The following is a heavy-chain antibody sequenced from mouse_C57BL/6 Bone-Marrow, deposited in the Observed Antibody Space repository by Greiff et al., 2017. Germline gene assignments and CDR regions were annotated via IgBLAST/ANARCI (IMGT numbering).Heavy chain of an antibody. CDR3: TPVTTVVATSYFDF. D-gene: IGHD1-1*01. CDR1: GFNIKDDY. CDR2: IDPENGDT. Sequence: VQLQQSGAELVRPGASVKLSCTASGFNIKDDYMHWVKQRPEQGLEWIGWIDPENGDTEYAPKFQGQATITADTSSNTAYLKLSSLTSEDTAVYYCTPVTTVVATSYFDFWGRGTTLTVSS. V-gene: IGHV14-4*01. J-gene: IGHJ2*01.